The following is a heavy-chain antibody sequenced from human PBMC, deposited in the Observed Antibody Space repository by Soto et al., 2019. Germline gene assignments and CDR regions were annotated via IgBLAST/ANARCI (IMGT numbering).Heavy chain of an antibody. CDR2: INWIGGST. J-gene: IGHJ4*02. CDR3: ARHGGTPDLYFDY. Sequence: GGALRLSCAASGFIFGAHAISWVRQAPGKGLEWVSAINWIGGSTNYADSMKGRFTISRDNAKNSLYLQMSSLRAEDTALYYCARHGGTPDLYFDYWGQGTPVTVSS. CDR1: GFIFGAHA. V-gene: IGHV3-20*04. D-gene: IGHD3-16*01.